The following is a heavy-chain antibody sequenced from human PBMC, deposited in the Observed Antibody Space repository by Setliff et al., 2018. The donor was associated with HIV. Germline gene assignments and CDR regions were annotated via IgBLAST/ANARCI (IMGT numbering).Heavy chain of an antibody. CDR1: GGSISSGAYY. J-gene: IGHJ3*02. D-gene: IGHD1-26*01. V-gene: IGHV4-61*09. Sequence: SETLSLTCTVSGGSISSGAYYWSWIRQPAGKGLDWIGHIYTSGSTNYNPSLKSRVTISVDTSKNQFSLRLRSVTAADTAFYYCARASAGATGLYAFDMWGQGTMVTVSS. CDR3: ARASAGATGLYAFDM. CDR2: IYTSGST.